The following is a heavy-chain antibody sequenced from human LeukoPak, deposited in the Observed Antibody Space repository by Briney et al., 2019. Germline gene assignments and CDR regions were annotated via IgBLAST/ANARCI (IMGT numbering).Heavy chain of an antibody. V-gene: IGHV3-23*01. D-gene: IGHD2-15*01. CDR2: ISGSGSST. CDR1: GFTFSSYA. CDR3: AKRPYCSGAVCYHIDY. J-gene: IGHJ4*02. Sequence: GGSLRLSCAASGFTFSSYAMSWVRQAPGKGMEWVSTISGSGSSTYYADSVKGRFTISRDNSKNTVYLQMNSLRAEDAAVYYWAKRPYCSGAVCYHIDYWGQGTLATVSS.